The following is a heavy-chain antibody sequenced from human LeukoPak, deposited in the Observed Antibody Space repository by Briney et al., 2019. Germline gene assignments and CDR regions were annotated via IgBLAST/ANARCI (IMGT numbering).Heavy chain of an antibody. CDR3: ATRSSTLAAARCFDD. Sequence: SATLSLTCAVHGASFSTYFCSWIRHVLGKGLEWIGVIDLSGTSNYTPPLKSPATISVDTSKIHFSLSLTSVSAADTAVYYCATRSSTLAAARCFDDWGQGTVVTVSS. CDR1: GASFSTYF. D-gene: IGHD6-6*01. V-gene: IGHV4-34*01. J-gene: IGHJ4*03. CDR2: IDLSGTS.